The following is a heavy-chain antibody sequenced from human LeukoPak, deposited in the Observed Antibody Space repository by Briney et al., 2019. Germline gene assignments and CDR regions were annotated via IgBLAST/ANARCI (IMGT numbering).Heavy chain of an antibody. CDR1: GFAFSTYE. CDR3: AKDHFPRRVGYNGGESDY. Sequence: GGSLRLSCAASGFAFSTYEMNWVRQAPGKGLERVSYISSRGTTIYYADSVQGRFTISRDNAKNSLYLQMNSLRVEDTAVYYCAKDHFPRRVGYNGGESDYWGQGTLVTISS. J-gene: IGHJ4*02. D-gene: IGHD5-24*01. CDR2: ISSRGTTI. V-gene: IGHV3-48*03.